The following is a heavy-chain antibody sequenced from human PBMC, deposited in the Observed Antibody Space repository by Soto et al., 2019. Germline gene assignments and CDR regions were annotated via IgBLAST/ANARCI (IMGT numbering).Heavy chain of an antibody. V-gene: IGHV4-59*08. Sequence: QVQLQESGPGLVKPSETLSLTCTVSGGSIDGRNCAWIRQPPGKGLEWLGYVYYDGGSSYNPSVKSRLTLSMDTSKSQFSLQLRSVTAADTAVYYCVRQGIGNLHVLVDVWGRGTTVTVSS. CDR3: VRQGIGNLHVLVDV. CDR2: VYYDGGS. CDR1: GGSIDGRN. J-gene: IGHJ6*02. D-gene: IGHD3-10*01.